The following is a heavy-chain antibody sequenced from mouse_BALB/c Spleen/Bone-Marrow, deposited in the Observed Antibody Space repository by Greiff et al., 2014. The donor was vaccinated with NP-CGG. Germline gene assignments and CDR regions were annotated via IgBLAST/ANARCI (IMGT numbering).Heavy chain of an antibody. V-gene: IGHV1-18*01. CDR1: GYTFTEYT. CDR2: INPNNVGT. Sequence: EVKLQESGPELVKPGPSVKISCKTSGYTFTEYTMHWVKQSHGESLEWIGGINPNNVGTSYNQTFQGKATLTVDKSSSTAYMELRSLTSEDSAVYDGARAEGRYYFAMNDWGQGNSVTVAA. J-gene: IGHJ4*01. CDR3: ARAEGRYYFAMND.